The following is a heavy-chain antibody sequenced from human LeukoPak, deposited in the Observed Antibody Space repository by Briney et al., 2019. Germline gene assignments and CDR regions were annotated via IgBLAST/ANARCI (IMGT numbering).Heavy chain of an antibody. CDR1: GFIVRTHY. CDR3: ARTGYSSGWFNDH. V-gene: IGHV3-53*01. J-gene: IGHJ4*02. Sequence: GGSLRLSCVASGFIVRTHYMSWVRQAPAKELEWVSVIYNDGSTYYSDSVKGRFAISRDNSKNALYLQMNSLRVDDTAVYYCARTGYSSGWFNDHWGQGTLVTVSS. CDR2: IYNDGST. D-gene: IGHD6-19*01.